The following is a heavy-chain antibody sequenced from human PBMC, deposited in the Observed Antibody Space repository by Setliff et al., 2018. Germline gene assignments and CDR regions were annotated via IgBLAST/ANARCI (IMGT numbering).Heavy chain of an antibody. CDR3: VRPSAGYSRPFDV. Sequence: PGESLKISCKASGYNFLDYWIGWVRQMPGKGLEWMGIIYPDDSDTRYSPSVQGPFTISADKSISTAYLQWSSLKASDTAMYYCVRPSAGYSRPFDVWGQGTMVTVSS. V-gene: IGHV5-51*01. J-gene: IGHJ3*01. CDR1: GYNFLDYW. CDR2: IYPDDSDT. D-gene: IGHD2-15*01.